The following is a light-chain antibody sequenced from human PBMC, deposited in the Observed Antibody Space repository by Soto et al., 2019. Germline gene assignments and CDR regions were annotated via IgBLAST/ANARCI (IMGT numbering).Light chain of an antibody. J-gene: IGLJ1*01. V-gene: IGLV2-14*03. CDR1: RSDVGGYEH. Sequence: QSVLTQPASVSGSPGQSISISCTGTRSDVGGYEHVSWYQQHPGKVPRLIIFDVSSRPSGVSYRFSGSKSGDTASLTISGLQAEDEADYYCSSYTSVNLYVFGTGTKVTVL. CDR3: SSYTSVNLYV. CDR2: DVS.